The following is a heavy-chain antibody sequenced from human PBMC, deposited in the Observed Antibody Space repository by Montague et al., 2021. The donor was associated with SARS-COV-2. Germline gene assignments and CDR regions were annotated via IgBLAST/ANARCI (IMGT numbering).Heavy chain of an antibody. CDR1: GFTFSTYW. J-gene: IGHJ4*02. V-gene: IGHV3-7*01. CDR3: ARGPLWETGSYYKEHYFDH. Sequence: SLRLSCAASGFTFSTYWMTWVRQAPGKGLEWVANIKQDGSETYYVDSIKGRFTVSRDNGKNSLFLQMNSLRVEDTALYYCARGPLWETGSYYKEHYFDHWGQGTLVTGAS. D-gene: IGHD1-26*01. CDR2: IKQDGSET.